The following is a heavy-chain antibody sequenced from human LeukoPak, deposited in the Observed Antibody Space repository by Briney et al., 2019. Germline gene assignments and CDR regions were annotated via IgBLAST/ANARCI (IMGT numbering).Heavy chain of an antibody. CDR2: IIPIFGTA. Sequence: SVKVSCKASGGTFISYAISWVRQAPGQGLEWMGGIIPIFGTANYAQKFQGRVTITADESTSTAYMELSSLRSEDTAVYYCARDEERLVYEYYYHYGMDVWGQGTTVTVSS. V-gene: IGHV1-69*13. J-gene: IGHJ6*02. D-gene: IGHD6-13*01. CDR1: GGTFISYA. CDR3: ARDEERLVYEYYYHYGMDV.